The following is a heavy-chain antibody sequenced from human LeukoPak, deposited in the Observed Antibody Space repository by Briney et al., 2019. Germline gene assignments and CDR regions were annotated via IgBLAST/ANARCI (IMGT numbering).Heavy chain of an antibody. D-gene: IGHD4-17*01. CDR3: AHTVTPRYFQF. CDR2: ISSSSSYI. Sequence: PGGSLRLSCAASGFTFSNYSMAWVRQAPGKGLEWVSFISSSSSYIYCADSVKGRFTISRDNAKNSLYLQMNSLRTEDTALYYCAHTVTPRYFQFWGQGTLVTVSS. V-gene: IGHV3-21*01. J-gene: IGHJ1*01. CDR1: GFTFSNYS.